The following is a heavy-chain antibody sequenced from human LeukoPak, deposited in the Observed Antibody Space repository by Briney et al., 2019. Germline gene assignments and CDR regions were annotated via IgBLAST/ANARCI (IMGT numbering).Heavy chain of an antibody. CDR1: GGSISSYY. D-gene: IGHD2-2*01. J-gene: IGHJ5*02. CDR3: ARDSSAWSGWFDP. CDR2: IYYDGST. V-gene: IGHV4-59*01. Sequence: SETLSLTCSVSGGSISSYYWSWIRQPPGKGLEWIGYIYYDGSTNYNPSLKSRVTISVDTSQNQFSLKLTSVTTADTAVCYCARDSSAWSGWFDPWGQGTLVTVSS.